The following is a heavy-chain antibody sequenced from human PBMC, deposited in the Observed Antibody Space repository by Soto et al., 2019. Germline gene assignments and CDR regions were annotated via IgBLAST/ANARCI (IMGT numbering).Heavy chain of an antibody. Sequence: ASVKVSCKASGYTFTSNYMHWVRQAPGQGLEWMGIINPSGGSTSYAQKFQGRVTMTRDTSTSTVYMELSSLRSEDTAVYYCAREGTGNYYYYYMDVWGKGTTVTVSS. V-gene: IGHV1-46*03. CDR1: GYTFTSNY. CDR3: AREGTGNYYYYYMDV. D-gene: IGHD1-1*01. CDR2: INPSGGST. J-gene: IGHJ6*03.